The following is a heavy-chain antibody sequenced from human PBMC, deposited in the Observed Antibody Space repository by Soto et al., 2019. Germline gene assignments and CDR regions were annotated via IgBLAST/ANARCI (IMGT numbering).Heavy chain of an antibody. CDR2: ISASGSTI. CDR1: GFDFSRYE. J-gene: IGHJ4*02. CDR3: ARRYSKYLPLDS. D-gene: IGHD4-4*01. Sequence: PVGSLRLSCAASGFDFSRYEMNWVRQAAGKGLEWVSKISASGSTINYGDSVRGRFTISRDNAKNSLYLHMDSLRAEDTAVYYCARRYSKYLPLDSWGQGTLVTVSS. V-gene: IGHV3-48*03.